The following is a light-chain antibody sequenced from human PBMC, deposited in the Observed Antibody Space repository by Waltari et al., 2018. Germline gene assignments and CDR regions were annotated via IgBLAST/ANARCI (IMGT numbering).Light chain of an antibody. Sequence: QSVLTQPPSASGTPGQRVTISCSGSTSNIGSNYVYWYQQLPGTAPKLLIYCYEKRPSGVPDRFSGSKSGTSASLAISGLRSEDEADYYCAAWDDSLSTWEFGGGTKVTVL. J-gene: IGLJ3*02. CDR2: CYE. CDR3: AAWDDSLSTWE. V-gene: IGLV1-47*01. CDR1: TSNIGSNY.